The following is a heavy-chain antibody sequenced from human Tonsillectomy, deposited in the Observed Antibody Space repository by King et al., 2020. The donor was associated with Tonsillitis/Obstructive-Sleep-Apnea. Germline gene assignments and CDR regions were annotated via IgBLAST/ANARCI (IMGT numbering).Heavy chain of an antibody. CDR3: ARESCSSTSCYLSYYYYYMDV. V-gene: IGHV3-72*01. D-gene: IGHD2-2*01. CDR2: TRNKANSYTT. Sequence: VQLVESGGGLVQPGGSLRLSCAASGFTFSDHYMDWVRQAPGKGLEWVGRTRNKANSYTTEYAASVNGRFTISRDDSKNSLYLQMNSLKTEDTAVYYCARESCSSTSCYLSYYYYYMDVWGKGTTVTVSS. CDR1: GFTFSDHY. J-gene: IGHJ6*03.